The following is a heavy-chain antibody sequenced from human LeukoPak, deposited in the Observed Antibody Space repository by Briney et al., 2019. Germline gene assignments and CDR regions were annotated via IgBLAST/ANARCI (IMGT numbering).Heavy chain of an antibody. CDR3: AKLPYCSSTSCYSYYMDV. CDR1: GFTFSRYS. CDR2: ISSSSSFI. Sequence: GGSLRLSCAASGFTFSRYSMNWVRQAPGKGLEWVSSISSSSSFIYYADSMKGRFTISRDNSKNTLYLQMNSLRAEDTAVYYCAKLPYCSSTSCYSYYMDVWGKGTTVTVSS. J-gene: IGHJ6*03. D-gene: IGHD2-2*02. V-gene: IGHV3-21*01.